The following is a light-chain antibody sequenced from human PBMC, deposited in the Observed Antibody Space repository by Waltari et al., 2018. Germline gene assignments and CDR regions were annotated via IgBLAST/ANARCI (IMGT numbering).Light chain of an antibody. J-gene: IGLJ1*01. V-gene: IGLV2-14*03. CDR1: SRDVARFDR. Sequence: QSALTQPASVPASPGQSITFSCTVTSRDVARFDRVTGYQQPPGNAPKVVIFDVIYRPSGFSNRFSGSKSGNTASLTISGLQAEDEADYYCTSYTSRHSLVFGTGTKVTVL. CDR3: TSYTSRHSLV. CDR2: DVI.